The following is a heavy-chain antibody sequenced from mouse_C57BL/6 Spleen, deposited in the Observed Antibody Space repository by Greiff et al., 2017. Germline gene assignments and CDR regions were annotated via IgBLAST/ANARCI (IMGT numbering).Heavy chain of an antibody. CDR3: ARKGYSNLHYFDY. CDR2: IYPRSGNT. Sequence: VQLQQSGAELARPGASVKLSCKASGYTFTSYGISWVKQSTGQGLEWIGEIYPRSGNTYYNEKFKGKATLTADKSSSTAYMELRSLTSEDSAVYFCARKGYSNLHYFDYWGQGTTLTVSS. V-gene: IGHV1-81*01. D-gene: IGHD2-5*01. CDR1: GYTFTSYG. J-gene: IGHJ2*01.